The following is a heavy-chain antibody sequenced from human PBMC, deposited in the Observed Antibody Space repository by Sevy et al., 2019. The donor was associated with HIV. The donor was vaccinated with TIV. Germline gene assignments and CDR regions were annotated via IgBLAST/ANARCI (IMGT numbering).Heavy chain of an antibody. CDR3: AKEIDYGDYEIYYFDY. V-gene: IGHV3-30*02. D-gene: IGHD4-17*01. Sequence: GGSLRLSCAASGFTFSSYGMYWVRQAPGKGLEWVAFIRYDGSNKYYADSVKGRFTISRDNSKNTLYLQMNSLRAEDTAVYYCAKEIDYGDYEIYYFDYWGQGTLVTVSS. CDR1: GFTFSSYG. CDR2: IRYDGSNK. J-gene: IGHJ4*02.